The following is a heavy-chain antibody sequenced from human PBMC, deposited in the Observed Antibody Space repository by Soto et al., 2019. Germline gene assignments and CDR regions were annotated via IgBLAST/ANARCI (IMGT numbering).Heavy chain of an antibody. J-gene: IGHJ4*02. CDR2: IYHSGST. CDR1: GGSISSGGYS. V-gene: IGHV4-30-2*02. CDR3: AGTYYYDSSGYLVPAY. D-gene: IGHD3-22*01. Sequence: PSETLSLTCAVSGGSISSGGYSWSWIRQPPGKGLEWIGYIYHSGSTYYNPSLKSRVTISVDMSEKQSSLILTSVTAADTAVYYCAGTYYYDSSGYLVPAYWGQGTLVTVSS.